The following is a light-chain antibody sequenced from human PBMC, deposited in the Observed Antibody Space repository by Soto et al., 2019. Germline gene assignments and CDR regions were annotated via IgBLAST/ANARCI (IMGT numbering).Light chain of an antibody. Sequence: DIVLTQSPDSPAVSLGERATINCKSSQSVLSSSNNKNFLAWYQQKPGQSPKLLIYWASTRESGVPDRFSGSGSGTDFTLTISSLQAEDVAVYFCQKYYRIPYTFGQGTKLAIK. CDR3: QKYYRIPYT. CDR1: QSVLSSSNNKNF. J-gene: IGKJ2*01. CDR2: WAS. V-gene: IGKV4-1*01.